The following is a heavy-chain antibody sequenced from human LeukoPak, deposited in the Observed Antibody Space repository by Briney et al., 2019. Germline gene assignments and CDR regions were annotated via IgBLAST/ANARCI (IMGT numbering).Heavy chain of an antibody. CDR1: GGSISSYY. J-gene: IGHJ6*03. CDR2: IYTSGST. Sequence: SETLSLTCTVSGGSISSYYWSWLRQPPGKGLEWIGYIYTSGSTNYNPSLKSRVTISVDTSKNQFSLKLSPVTAADTAVYYCARRMAAGMTYYYYYYMDVWGKGTTVTVSS. CDR3: ARRMAAGMTYYYYYYMDV. D-gene: IGHD6-13*01. V-gene: IGHV4-4*09.